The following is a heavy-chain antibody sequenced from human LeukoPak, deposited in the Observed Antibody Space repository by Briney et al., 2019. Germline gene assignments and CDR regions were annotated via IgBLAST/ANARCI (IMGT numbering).Heavy chain of an antibody. J-gene: IGHJ6*03. Sequence: PSETLSLTCTVSGYSISSGYYWGWIRQPPGKGLEWIGYIYYSGSTNYNPSLKSRVTISVDTSKNQFSLKLSSVTAADTAVYYCARGNGDYYYYYMDVWGKGTTVTVSS. CDR2: IYYSGST. CDR1: GYSISSGYY. CDR3: ARGNGDYYYYYMDV. V-gene: IGHV4-61*01. D-gene: IGHD4-17*01.